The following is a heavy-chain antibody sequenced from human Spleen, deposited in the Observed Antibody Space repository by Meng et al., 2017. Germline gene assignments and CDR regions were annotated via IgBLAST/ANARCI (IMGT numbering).Heavy chain of an antibody. CDR1: GFTFSSYA. CDR3: ARDERWWGATYYFDY. Sequence: GGSLRLSCTASGFTFSSYALHWVRQAPGKGLEWVAVTSYDGRNTYYIDSVKGRFTISRDNSKNTLYLQMNSLRAEDTAVYYCARDERWWGATYYFDYWGQGTLVTVSS. D-gene: IGHD2-15*01. CDR2: TSYDGRNT. J-gene: IGHJ4*02. V-gene: IGHV3-30*10.